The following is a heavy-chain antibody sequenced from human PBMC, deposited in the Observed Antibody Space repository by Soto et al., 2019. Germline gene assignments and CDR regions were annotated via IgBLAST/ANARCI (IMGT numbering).Heavy chain of an antibody. V-gene: IGHV4-59*08. CDR2: IYYSGST. CDR3: ARRLAYCIGGSFSDAFNI. J-gene: IGHJ3*02. D-gene: IGHD2-15*01. Sequence: SETLSLTCTVSGGSISSYYWSWIRQPPGKGLEWIGYIYYSGSTNYNPSLKSRVTISVDTSKNQFSLKLSSVTAADTAVYYCARRLAYCIGGSFSDAFNIWGQGTMVTVSS. CDR1: GGSISSYY.